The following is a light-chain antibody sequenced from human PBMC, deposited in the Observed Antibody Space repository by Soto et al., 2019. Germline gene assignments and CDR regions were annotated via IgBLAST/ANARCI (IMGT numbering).Light chain of an antibody. Sequence: EIVLTQTTLSPPFTFGPPAPISCRSSQSFVHIDGNTYLTWLQQRPGQPPSLLIYMISNRFSGVPDRFSGSGAGTDFTLKISRVEADDVGVYYCMQATQAYTFGQGTKLEIK. J-gene: IGKJ2*01. CDR2: MIS. CDR1: QSFVHIDGNTY. V-gene: IGKV2-24*01. CDR3: MQATQAYT.